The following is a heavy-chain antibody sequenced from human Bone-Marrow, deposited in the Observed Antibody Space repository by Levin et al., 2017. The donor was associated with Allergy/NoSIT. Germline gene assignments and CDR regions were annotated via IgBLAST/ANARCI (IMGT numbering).Heavy chain of an antibody. CDR1: GFTFSSYD. V-gene: IGHV3-13*01. Sequence: GGSLRLSCAASGFTFSSYDMHWVRQATGKGLEWVSAIGTAGDTYYPGSVKGRFTISRENAKNSLYLQMNSLRAGDTAVYYCARGQNGDYGMDVWGQGTTVTVSS. J-gene: IGHJ6*02. CDR2: IGTAGDT. D-gene: IGHD4-17*01. CDR3: ARGQNGDYGMDV.